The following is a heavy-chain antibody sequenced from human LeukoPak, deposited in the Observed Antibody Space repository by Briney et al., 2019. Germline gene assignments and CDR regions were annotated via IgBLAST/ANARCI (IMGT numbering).Heavy chain of an antibody. CDR2: FDPEDGET. CDR3: ASRDGYNYGFDY. CDR1: GYTLTELS. J-gene: IGHJ4*02. D-gene: IGHD5-24*01. V-gene: IGHV1-24*01. Sequence: ASVKVSCKVSGYTLTELSMHWVRQAPGKGLEWMGGFDPEDGETIYAQKFQGRVTMAEDTSTDTAYMELSSLRSEDTAVYYCASRDGYNYGFDYWGQGTLVTVSS.